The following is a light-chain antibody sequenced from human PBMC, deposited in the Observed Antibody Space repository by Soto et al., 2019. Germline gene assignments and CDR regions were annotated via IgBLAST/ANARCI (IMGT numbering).Light chain of an antibody. CDR2: DVT. Sequence: QSALTQPASVSGSPGQSITISCTGTSSDVGNYDLVSWYQQHPGKAPVMIIYDVTNRPSGVSNRFSGSKSGNTASLTISGLQAEDEADYYCSSYTGTSAPYVLGTGTKLTVL. J-gene: IGLJ1*01. V-gene: IGLV2-14*02. CDR3: SSYTGTSAPYV. CDR1: SSDVGNYDL.